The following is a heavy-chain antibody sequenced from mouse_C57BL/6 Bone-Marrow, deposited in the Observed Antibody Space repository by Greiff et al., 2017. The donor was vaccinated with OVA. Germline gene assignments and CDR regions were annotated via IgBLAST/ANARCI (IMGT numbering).Heavy chain of an antibody. CDR1: GYTFTSYW. CDR3: VYDYDGYYFDY. V-gene: IGHV1-5*01. Sequence: SGTVLARPGASVKMSCKTSGYTFTSYWMYWVKQRPGQGLEWIGAIYPGNSDTSYNQKFKGKAKLTAVTSASTAYMELSSLTNEDSAVYYCVYDYDGYYFDYWGQGTTLTVSS. D-gene: IGHD2-4*01. J-gene: IGHJ2*01. CDR2: IYPGNSDT.